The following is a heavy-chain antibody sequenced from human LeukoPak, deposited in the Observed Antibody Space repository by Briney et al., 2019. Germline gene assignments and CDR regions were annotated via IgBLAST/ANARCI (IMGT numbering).Heavy chain of an antibody. V-gene: IGHV4-30-4*01. CDR3: ARDATAEHYYYGMDV. D-gene: IGHD1-14*01. CDR1: GGSISSGDYY. J-gene: IGHJ6*02. Sequence: PSQTLSLTCTVSGGSISSGDYYWSWIRQPPGKGLEWIGYIYYSGSTYYNPSLKSRVTISVDTSKNQFSLKLSSVTAADTAVYYCARDATAEHYYYGMDVWGQGTTVTVSS. CDR2: IYYSGST.